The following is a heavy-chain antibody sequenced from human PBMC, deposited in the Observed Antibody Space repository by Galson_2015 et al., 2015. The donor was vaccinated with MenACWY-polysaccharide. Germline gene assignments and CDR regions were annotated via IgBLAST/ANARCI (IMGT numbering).Heavy chain of an antibody. J-gene: IGHJ4*02. CDR3: ARLPGEFLFDNY. D-gene: IGHD3-10*01. Sequence: SLRLSCAASGFTFSSYVMTWVRQAPGKRLAWVAHIRDDGNEKNYVDSVKGRFTISRDNAKSSLYLQMDSLRAEDTAVYYCARLPGEFLFDNYWGQGTLVTVSS. CDR1: GFTFSSYV. V-gene: IGHV3-7*01. CDR2: IRDDGNEK.